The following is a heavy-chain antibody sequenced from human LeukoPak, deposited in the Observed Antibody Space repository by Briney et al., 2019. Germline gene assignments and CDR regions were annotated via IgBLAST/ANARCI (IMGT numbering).Heavy chain of an antibody. J-gene: IGHJ4*02. Sequence: SETLSLTCTVSGGSISSYYWSWIRQPPGKGLEWIGYIYDSGSTNYNPSPKSRVTISVDTSKNQFSLKLSSVTAADTAVYYCARGSYCSGGSCSHFDYWGQGTLVTVSS. V-gene: IGHV4-59*01. D-gene: IGHD2-15*01. CDR3: ARGSYCSGGSCSHFDY. CDR2: IYDSGST. CDR1: GGSISSYY.